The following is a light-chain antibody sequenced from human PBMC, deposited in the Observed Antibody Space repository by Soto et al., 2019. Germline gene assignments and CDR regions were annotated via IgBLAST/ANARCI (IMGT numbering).Light chain of an antibody. J-gene: IGLJ2*01. CDR3: TSYGGRSSNHVL. CDR1: SRDVGGNNY. CDR2: EVS. Sequence: QSVLTQPPSASGSPGQSVTISCTATSRDVGGNNYVSWYQQHPGKAPKVMIYEVSQRPSGVPDRFSGSKSGNTASLTVSGLQAEDEADYYCTSYGGRSSNHVLFGGGTKLTVL. V-gene: IGLV2-8*01.